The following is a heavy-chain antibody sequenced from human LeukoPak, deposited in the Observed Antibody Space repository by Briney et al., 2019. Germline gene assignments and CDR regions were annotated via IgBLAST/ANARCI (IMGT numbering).Heavy chain of an antibody. CDR2: ISTSGNT. CDR3: ARGISGSYHWFDP. CDR1: GGSISAYY. V-gene: IGHV4-4*07. D-gene: IGHD1-26*01. J-gene: IGHJ5*02. Sequence: ETLSLTCTVSGGSISAYYWSWVRQPAGKGLEWIGRISTSGNTNYNPSLQSRITISADTSKNQFSLKLSSVTAADTAVYYCARGISGSYHWFDPWGQGTLVTVSS.